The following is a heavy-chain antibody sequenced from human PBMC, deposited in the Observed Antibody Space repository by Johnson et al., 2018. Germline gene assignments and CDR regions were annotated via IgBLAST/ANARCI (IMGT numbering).Heavy chain of an antibody. CDR1: GFTFSSYW. CDR2: IKQDGSEK. V-gene: IGHV3-7*01. Sequence: EVQLVESGGGLVQPGGSLRLSCAASGFTFSSYWMSWVRQAPGKGLEWVANIKQDGSEKYYVDSMKGRLTISRNNAENSLYLQMDSLRAEYTAVYYFASHRRDLDRSGRLLRHWGQGTLVTVSS. D-gene: IGHD3-22*01. CDR3: ASHRRDLDRSGRLLRH. J-gene: IGHJ1*01.